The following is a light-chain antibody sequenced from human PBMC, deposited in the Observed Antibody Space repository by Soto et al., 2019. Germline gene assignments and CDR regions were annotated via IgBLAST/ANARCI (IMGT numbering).Light chain of an antibody. Sequence: QSVLTQPASVSGSPGQSITISCTGTSRDVGGYNYVSWYQQHPGKAPKLMIYDVSNRPSGVSNRFSGSKSGNTASLTISGLQAEDEADYYCSSYTSSSTLCVFGTGTKVTVL. J-gene: IGLJ1*01. CDR2: DVS. V-gene: IGLV2-14*01. CDR3: SSYTSSSTLCV. CDR1: SRDVGGYNY.